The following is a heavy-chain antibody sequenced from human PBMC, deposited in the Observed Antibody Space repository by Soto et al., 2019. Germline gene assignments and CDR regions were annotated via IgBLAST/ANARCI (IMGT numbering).Heavy chain of an antibody. Sequence: SGPTLVNPTEALTLTCTVSGFSLSNARMGVSWIRQPPGKALEWLAHIFSNDEKSYSTSLKSRLTISKDTSKSQVVLTMTNMDPVDTATYYCARIDLVATAGFDYWGQGTLVTVSS. CDR1: GFSLSNARMG. CDR2: IFSNDEK. D-gene: IGHD5-12*01. J-gene: IGHJ4*02. CDR3: ARIDLVATAGFDY. V-gene: IGHV2-26*01.